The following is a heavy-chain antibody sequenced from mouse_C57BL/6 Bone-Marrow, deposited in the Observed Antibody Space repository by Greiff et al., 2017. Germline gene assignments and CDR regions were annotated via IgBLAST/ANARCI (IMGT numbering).Heavy chain of an antibody. CDR3: ARTVWNYSSSDWYFDV. Sequence: QVQLQQPGAELVMPGASVKLSCKASGYTFTSYWMHWVKQRPGQGLEWIGEIDPSDSYTNYNQKFKGKSTLTVDKSSSTAYMQLSSLTSEDSAVYYCARTVWNYSSSDWYFDVWGTGTTVTVSS. V-gene: IGHV1-69*01. J-gene: IGHJ1*03. CDR1: GYTFTSYW. D-gene: IGHD1-1*01. CDR2: IDPSDSYT.